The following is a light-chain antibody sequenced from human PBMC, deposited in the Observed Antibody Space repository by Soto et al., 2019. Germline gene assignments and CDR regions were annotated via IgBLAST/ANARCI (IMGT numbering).Light chain of an antibody. CDR1: SSNTGAGYD. Sequence: QSALTQSPSVSGAPGQRVTISCTGSSSNTGAGYDVHWYQQFPGTAPKLLIYNNRNRPSGVPDRFSGYKSGTSASLAITGLQAEDEADYYCQSYDSSLSAWVFGGGTKLTVL. V-gene: IGLV1-40*01. CDR3: QSYDSSLSAWV. J-gene: IGLJ3*02. CDR2: NNR.